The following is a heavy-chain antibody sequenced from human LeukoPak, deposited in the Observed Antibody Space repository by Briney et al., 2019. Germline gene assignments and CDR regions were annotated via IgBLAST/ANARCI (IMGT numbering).Heavy chain of an antibody. V-gene: IGHV1-46*01. Sequence: ASVKVSCKASGYTFTSYYMYWLRQAPGQGFEWMGIINPSGGSTNYAQRFQGRLTLTRGTSTNTVYMELRGLRPDDTATYFCARAADNYDIWSGYYCFGYWGQGSLVTVSS. D-gene: IGHD3-3*01. CDR1: GYTFTSYY. CDR3: ARAADNYDIWSGYYCFGY. J-gene: IGHJ4*02. CDR2: INPSGGST.